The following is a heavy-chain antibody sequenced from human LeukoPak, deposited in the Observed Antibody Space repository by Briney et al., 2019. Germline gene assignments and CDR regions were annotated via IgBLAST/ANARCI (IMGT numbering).Heavy chain of an antibody. CDR2: INHSGST. CDR3: ARHWTPRSSGGWEPNYFDY. CDR1: GGSFSGYY. D-gene: IGHD1-26*01. J-gene: IGHJ4*02. Sequence: PSETLSLTCAVYGGSFSGYYWSWIRQPPGKGLEWIGEINHSGSTNYNPSPKSRVTISVDTSKSQFSLKLSSVTAADTAVYYCARHWTPRSSGGWEPNYFDYWGQGTLVTVSS. V-gene: IGHV4-34*01.